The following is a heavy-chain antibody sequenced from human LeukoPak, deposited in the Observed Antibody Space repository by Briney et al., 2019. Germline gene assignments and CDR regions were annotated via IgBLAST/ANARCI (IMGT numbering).Heavy chain of an antibody. CDR2: IYYSGST. D-gene: IGHD3-22*01. Sequence: SETLSLTCTVSGGSISNSSSYWGWIRQPPGKGLEWIGSIYYSGSTYYNPSLKSRVTISGDTSKNQFSLRLSSVTAADTAVYYCARASYSYDINGWVPFDYWGQGTLVTVSS. CDR3: ARASYSYDINGWVPFDY. J-gene: IGHJ4*02. CDR1: GGSISNSSSY. V-gene: IGHV4-39*07.